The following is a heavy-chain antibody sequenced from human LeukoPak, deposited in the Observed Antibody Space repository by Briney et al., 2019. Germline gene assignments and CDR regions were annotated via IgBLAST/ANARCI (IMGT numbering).Heavy chain of an antibody. Sequence: SETLSLTCSVSGDSINSYYWTWIRQPPGKGLESIAYIQSNGDTNYNPSLKSRAAISMDTSKNQFSLKLTSATAADTAVYYCARVVAAAMSAATSYFDNWGQGTLVTVSS. D-gene: IGHD2-15*01. J-gene: IGHJ4*02. CDR3: ARVVAAAMSAATSYFDN. CDR1: GDSINSYY. V-gene: IGHV4-59*01. CDR2: IQSNGDT.